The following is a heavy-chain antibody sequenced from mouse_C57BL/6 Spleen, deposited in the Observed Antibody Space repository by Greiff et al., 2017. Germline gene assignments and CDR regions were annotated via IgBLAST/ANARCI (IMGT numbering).Heavy chain of an antibody. V-gene: IGHV5-17*01. CDR3: ARSYYGSSLDY. J-gene: IGHJ2*01. D-gene: IGHD1-1*01. CDR1: GFTFSDYG. CDR2: ISSGSSTI. Sequence: EVKLVASGGGLVKPGGSLKLSCAASGFTFSDYGMHWVRQAPEQGLEWVAYISSGSSTIYYADTVKGRFTISRDNAKNTLFLHRTSLRSEDTAMYYCARSYYGSSLDYWGQGTTLTVSS.